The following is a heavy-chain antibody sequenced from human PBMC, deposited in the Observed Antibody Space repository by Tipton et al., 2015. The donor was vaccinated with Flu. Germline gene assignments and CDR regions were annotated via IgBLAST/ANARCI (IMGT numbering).Heavy chain of an antibody. CDR2: IYYSGST. Sequence: TLSLTCTVSGGSISSYYWSWIRQPPGKGLEWIGYIYYSGSTNYNPSLKSRVTISVDTSKNQFSLKLSSVTAADTAVYYCARNRYYDFWSGYYTPFDYWGQGTLVTVSS. D-gene: IGHD3-3*01. J-gene: IGHJ4*02. CDR3: ARNRYYDFWSGYYTPFDY. CDR1: GGSISSYY. V-gene: IGHV4-59*01.